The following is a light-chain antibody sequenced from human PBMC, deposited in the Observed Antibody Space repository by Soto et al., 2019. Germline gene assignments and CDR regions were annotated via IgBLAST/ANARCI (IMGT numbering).Light chain of an antibody. V-gene: IGKV3-15*01. CDR3: QQYNNWPPIT. J-gene: IGKJ5*01. Sequence: EIVLTQSPGTLSLSPGERATLSCRASQSVPHSYLAWYRQKPGQAPRLLIYGASTRATGIPARFSGSGSGTEFTLTISSLQSEDFAVYYCQQYNNWPPITFGQGTRLDIK. CDR2: GAS. CDR1: QSVPHSY.